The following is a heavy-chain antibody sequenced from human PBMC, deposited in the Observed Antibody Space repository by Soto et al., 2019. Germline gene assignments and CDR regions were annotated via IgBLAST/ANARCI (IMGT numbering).Heavy chain of an antibody. CDR2: IIPIFGTV. Sequence: ASVKVSCKASGGTFSSYAISWERQAPGQGLEWMGGIIPIFGTVNYAQKFRGRVTITADESTSTAYMELSSLRSEDTAVYYCARERGRGCSGGSCYAFDIWGQGTMVTVSS. V-gene: IGHV1-69*13. D-gene: IGHD2-15*01. CDR1: GGTFSSYA. J-gene: IGHJ3*02. CDR3: ARERGRGCSGGSCYAFDI.